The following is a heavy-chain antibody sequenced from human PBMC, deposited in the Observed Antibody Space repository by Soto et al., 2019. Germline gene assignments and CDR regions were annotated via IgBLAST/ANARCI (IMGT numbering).Heavy chain of an antibody. V-gene: IGHV3-15*07. D-gene: IGHD6-13*01. CDR3: TSLWPSAALARAGGFDY. CDR2: IKSKTDGGTT. Sequence: EVQLVESGGGLVKPGGSLRLSCAASGFTFSNAWMNWVRQAPGKGLEWVGRIKSKTDGGTTDHAEPVKGRFIISRDDSKNTQYLQMNSLKTEDTAGYYCTSLWPSAALARAGGFDYWGQGTLVTVSS. CDR1: GFTFSNAW. J-gene: IGHJ4*02.